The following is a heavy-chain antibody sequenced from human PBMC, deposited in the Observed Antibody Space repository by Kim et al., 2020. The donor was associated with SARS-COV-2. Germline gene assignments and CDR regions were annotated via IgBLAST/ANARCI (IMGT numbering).Heavy chain of an antibody. CDR3: ARQEEDIVLMVWAGAFAI. D-gene: IGHD2-8*01. Sequence: GESLKISCKGSGYSFTSYWIGWVRQMPGKGLEWMGIIYPGDSDTRYSPSFQGQVTISTDKTISTAYLQWSSLKASDTDMYYCARQEEDIVLMVWAGAFAIWGQGTMDTVSS. CDR1: GYSFTSYW. V-gene: IGHV5-51*01. J-gene: IGHJ3*02. CDR2: IYPGDSDT.